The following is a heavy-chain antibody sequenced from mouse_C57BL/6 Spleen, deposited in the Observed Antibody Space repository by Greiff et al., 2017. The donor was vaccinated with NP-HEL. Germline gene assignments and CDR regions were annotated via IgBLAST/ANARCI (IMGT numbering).Heavy chain of an antibody. J-gene: IGHJ2*01. Sequence: EVKLEESGGGLVQPGGSMKLSCVASGFTFSNYWMNWVRQSPETGLEWVAQIRLKSDNYATHYAESVKGSFTISRDYSKSSVYLQMNNLRAEDTGIYYCTDYGSSFDYWGQGTTLTVSS. CDR1: GFTFSNYW. V-gene: IGHV6-3*01. CDR3: TDYGSSFDY. CDR2: IRLKSDNYAT. D-gene: IGHD1-1*01.